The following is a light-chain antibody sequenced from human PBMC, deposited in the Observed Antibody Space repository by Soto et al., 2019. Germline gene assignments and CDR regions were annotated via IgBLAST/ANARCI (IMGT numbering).Light chain of an antibody. CDR1: QSLNSSY. V-gene: IGKV3-11*01. CDR3: QQRSTWPPFT. CDR2: DAS. Sequence: EIVLTQSPGTLSLSPVERATLSCRASQSLNSSYLAWYQQKPGQAPRLLIYDASNRATGIPARFSGSGSGTDFTLTIGSLEPEDFAVYYCQQRSTWPPFTFGPGTKVDIK. J-gene: IGKJ3*01.